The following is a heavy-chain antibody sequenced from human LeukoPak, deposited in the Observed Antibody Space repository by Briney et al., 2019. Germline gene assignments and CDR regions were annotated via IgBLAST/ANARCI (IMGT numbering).Heavy chain of an antibody. CDR3: ARVRRGYSGYAFDY. V-gene: IGHV3-23*01. D-gene: IGHD5-12*01. CDR1: GFTFSSYA. J-gene: IGHJ4*02. Sequence: GGSLRLSCAASGFTFSSYAMSWVRQAPGKGLEWVSAISGSGGSTYYADSVKGRFTISRDNSKNTLYLQMNSLRAEDTAVYYCARVRRGYSGYAFDYWGQGTLVTVSS. CDR2: ISGSGGST.